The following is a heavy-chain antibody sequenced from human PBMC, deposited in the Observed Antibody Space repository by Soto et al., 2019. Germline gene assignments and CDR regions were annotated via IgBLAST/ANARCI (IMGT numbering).Heavy chain of an antibody. V-gene: IGHV1-2*02. Sequence: ASVKVSCKASGYTFTGYYMHWVRQAPGQGLEWMGWINPNSGGTNYAQKFQGRVTMTRDTSISTAYMELSRLRSDDTAVYYCARLVGRYDFWSGYYYGMDVWGQGTTVTVSS. D-gene: IGHD3-3*01. CDR2: INPNSGGT. CDR1: GYTFTGYY. J-gene: IGHJ6*02. CDR3: ARLVGRYDFWSGYYYGMDV.